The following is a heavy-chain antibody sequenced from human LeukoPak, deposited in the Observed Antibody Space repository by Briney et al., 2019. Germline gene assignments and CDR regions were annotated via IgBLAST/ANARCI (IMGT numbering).Heavy chain of an antibody. CDR2: IIPIFGTA. V-gene: IGHV1-69*05. D-gene: IGHD6-13*01. J-gene: IGHJ6*03. CDR1: GGTFSSYA. CDR3: ARSIAAAEYYYYYMDV. Sequence: SVKVSCKASGGTFSSYAISWVRQAPGQGLEWMGRIIPIFGTANYAQKFQGRVTITTDESTSTAYMELSSLRSEDTAVYYCARSIAAAEYYYYYMDVWGKGTTVTVSS.